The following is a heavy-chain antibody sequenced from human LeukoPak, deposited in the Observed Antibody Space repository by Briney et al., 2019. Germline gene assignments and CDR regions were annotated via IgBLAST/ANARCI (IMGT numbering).Heavy chain of an antibody. CDR3: AGFTFFRGVITFDY. J-gene: IGHJ4*02. CDR1: NGSISSDTYF. CDR2: MSSSGIS. V-gene: IGHV4-61*02. D-gene: IGHD3-10*01. Sequence: SETLSLTCTVSNGSISSDTYFWSWIRQPAGKGLEWIGRMSSSGISTYSPSLKSRVTISIDTSRNRFSMNLNSVTAADTAVYSCAGFTFFRGVITFDYWGQGTLVTVSS.